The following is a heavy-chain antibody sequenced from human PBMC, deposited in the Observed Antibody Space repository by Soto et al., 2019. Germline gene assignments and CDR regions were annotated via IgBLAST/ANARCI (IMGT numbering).Heavy chain of an antibody. CDR2: IGANGDST. J-gene: IGHJ4*02. CDR1: GFYFNSYA. Sequence: VQVLESGGGLVQPGGSLRLSCAASGFYFNSYAMSWVRHAPGKGLEWVSHIGANGDSTYYADSVKGRFTISRDNSKNTVYLQMNRLRAADTAVYFCAGGTYFDYLGQGTLGSVS. CDR3: AGGTYFDY. D-gene: IGHD3-16*01. V-gene: IGHV3-23*01.